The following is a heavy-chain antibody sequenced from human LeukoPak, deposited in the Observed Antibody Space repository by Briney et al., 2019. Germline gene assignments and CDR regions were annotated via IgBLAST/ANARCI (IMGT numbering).Heavy chain of an antibody. D-gene: IGHD3-9*01. J-gene: IGHJ4*02. CDR1: GFTFSSYS. Sequence: GGSLRLSCAASGFTFSSYSMNWVRQAPGKGLEWVSYISSSSSTIYYADSVKGRFTISRDNAKNSLYLQMNSLRAEDTAVYYCARDPPHYYDILTGYYRGPFDCWGQGTLVTVSS. V-gene: IGHV3-48*04. CDR2: ISSSSSTI. CDR3: ARDPPHYYDILTGYYRGPFDC.